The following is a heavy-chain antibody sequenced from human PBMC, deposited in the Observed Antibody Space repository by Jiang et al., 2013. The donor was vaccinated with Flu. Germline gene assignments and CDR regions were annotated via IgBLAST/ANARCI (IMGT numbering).Heavy chain of an antibody. CDR2: IDWDDDK. D-gene: IGHD3-22*01. J-gene: IGHJ4*01. Sequence: PTQTLTLTCTFSGFSLNTNKMRVSWIRQPPGKALEWLALIDWDDDKYYSTSLKTRLSISKDTSKNQVLLTMTNMDPVDTATYFCARMYDSSGNYPNLYFDYWGHGILVTVSS. CDR1: GFSLNTNKMR. CDR3: ARMYDSSGNYPNLYFDY. V-gene: IGHV2-70*01.